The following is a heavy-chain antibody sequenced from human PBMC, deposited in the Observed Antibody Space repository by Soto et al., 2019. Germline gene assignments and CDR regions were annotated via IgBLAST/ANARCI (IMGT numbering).Heavy chain of an antibody. CDR2: INHSGST. Sequence: PSETLSLTCAVYGGSFSGYYWSWIRQPPGKGLEWIGEINHSGSTNYNPSLKSRVTISVDTSKNQFSLKLSSVTAADTAVYYCARWDGVAVAGGVFYYYYGMDVWGQGTTVTVSS. CDR3: ARWDGVAVAGGVFYYYYGMDV. D-gene: IGHD6-19*01. V-gene: IGHV4-34*01. J-gene: IGHJ6*02. CDR1: GGSFSGYY.